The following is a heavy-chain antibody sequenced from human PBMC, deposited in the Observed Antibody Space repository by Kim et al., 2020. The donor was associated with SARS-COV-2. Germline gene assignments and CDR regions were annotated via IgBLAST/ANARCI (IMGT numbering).Heavy chain of an antibody. V-gene: IGHV4-39*01. CDR3: ARQRPTVTNYYYGMDV. Sequence: SETLSLTCTVSGGSISSSSYYWGWIRQPPGKGLEWIGSIYYSGSTYYNPSLKSRVTISVDTSKNQFSLKLSSVTAADTAVYYCARQRPTVTNYYYGMDVWGQGTTVTVSS. J-gene: IGHJ6*02. CDR1: GGSISSSSYY. D-gene: IGHD4-17*01. CDR2: IYYSGST.